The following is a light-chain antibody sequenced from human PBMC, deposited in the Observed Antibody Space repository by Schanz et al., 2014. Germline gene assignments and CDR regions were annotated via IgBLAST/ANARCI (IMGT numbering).Light chain of an antibody. V-gene: IGLV2-23*02. CDR2: EVT. J-gene: IGLJ3*02. CDR3: CSFGSSSSFERV. Sequence: QSALTQPPSASGSPGQSVTLSCTGTSSDVGGYNYVSWYQQHPGKAPRLMIYEVTKRSSGVSSRFSGSKSGNTASLTISGLQAEDEAEYYCCSFGSSSSFERVFGGGTKLTVL. CDR1: SSDVGGYNY.